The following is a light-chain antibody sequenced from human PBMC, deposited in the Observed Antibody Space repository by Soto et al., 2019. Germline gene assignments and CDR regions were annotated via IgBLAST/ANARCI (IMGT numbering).Light chain of an antibody. CDR1: SSDVGDNY. Sequence: QSALTQPPSASGSPGQSVTISCTGTSSDVGDNYVSWYQQHLGKAPKLIIYDNNKRPSGIPDRFSGSKSGTSATLGITGLQTGDEADYYCGTWDSSLSAGVFGGGTQLTVL. CDR2: DNN. CDR3: GTWDSSLSAGV. J-gene: IGLJ3*02. V-gene: IGLV1-51*01.